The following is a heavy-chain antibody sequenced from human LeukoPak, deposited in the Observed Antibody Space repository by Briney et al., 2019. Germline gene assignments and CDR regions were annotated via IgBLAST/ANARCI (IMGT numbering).Heavy chain of an antibody. CDR3: ARGTTTVTDDY. CDR1: GGSISSSSYY. Sequence: PSETLSLTCTVSGGSISSSSYYWGWIRQPPGKGLEWIRSIYYSGSTYYNPSLKSRVTISVDTSKNQFSLKLSSVTAADTAVYYCARGTTTVTDDYWGQGTLVTVSS. J-gene: IGHJ4*02. CDR2: IYYSGST. V-gene: IGHV4-39*07. D-gene: IGHD4-17*01.